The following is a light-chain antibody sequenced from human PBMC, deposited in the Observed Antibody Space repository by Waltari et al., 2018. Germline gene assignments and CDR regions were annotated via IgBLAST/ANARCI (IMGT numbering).Light chain of an antibody. J-gene: IGLJ3*02. Sequence: QSALTQPASVSGSPGQSITISCTGTSSDVGGYNYVSWYQQHPGKAPKLMISDVSKRPSGVSNRFTGSKPDNTASLTISGLQAEDEADYYCSSYTSSSTWVFGGGTKLTVL. CDR1: SSDVGGYNY. CDR2: DVS. V-gene: IGLV2-14*01. CDR3: SSYTSSSTWV.